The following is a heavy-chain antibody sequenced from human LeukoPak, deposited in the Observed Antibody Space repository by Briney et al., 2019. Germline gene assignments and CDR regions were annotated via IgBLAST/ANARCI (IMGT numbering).Heavy chain of an antibody. CDR1: GFTVSNNY. Sequence: GSLRLSCAASGFTVSNNYMSWIRQPPGKGLEWIGSVHYSGGTYYNPSLKSRVTISVDTSKNQFSLKLSSVAAADTALYYCARQRLEWGCDPFDIWGQGTMVTVSS. CDR3: ARQRLEWGCDPFDI. CDR2: VHYSGGT. D-gene: IGHD1-1*01. V-gene: IGHV4-39*01. J-gene: IGHJ3*02.